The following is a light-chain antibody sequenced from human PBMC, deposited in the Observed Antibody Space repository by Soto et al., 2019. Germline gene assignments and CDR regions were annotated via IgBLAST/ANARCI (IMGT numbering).Light chain of an antibody. CDR3: QQFDDSVT. J-gene: IGKJ5*01. V-gene: IGKV3-20*01. CDR1: QSVTSSF. Sequence: EIVWTRSPGTLSLSPWERAALSCMASQSVTSSFLAWYQQKPGQAPRLLIYSASHRATGIPDRFSGSESGTDFTLTISRLEPEDSAVYYCQQFDDSVTFGQGTRLEIK. CDR2: SAS.